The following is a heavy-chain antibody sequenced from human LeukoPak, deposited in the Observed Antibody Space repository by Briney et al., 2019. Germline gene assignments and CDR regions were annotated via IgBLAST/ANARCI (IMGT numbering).Heavy chain of an antibody. D-gene: IGHD7-27*01. V-gene: IGHV3-33*01. CDR2: IWYDGSNK. J-gene: IGHJ6*02. CDR1: GFTFSSYG. Sequence: GGSLRLSCAASGFTFSSYGMHWVRQAPGKGLEWVAVIWYDGSNKYYADSVKGRFTISRDNSKNTLYLQMNSLRAEDTAVYYCARDSLINWGPGYYYYGMDVWGQGTTVTVSS. CDR3: ARDSLINWGPGYYYYGMDV.